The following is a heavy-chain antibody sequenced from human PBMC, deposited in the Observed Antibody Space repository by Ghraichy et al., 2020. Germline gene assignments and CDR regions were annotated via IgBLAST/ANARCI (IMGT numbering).Heavy chain of an antibody. D-gene: IGHD5-18*01. CDR3: AKEGGYSYYFDY. Sequence: GGSLRLSCAASGFTFDDYAMHWVRQAPGKGLEWVSGISWNSGSIGYADSVKGRFTISRDNAKNSLYLQMNSLRAEDTALYYCAKEGGYSYYFDYWGQGTLVTVSS. CDR2: ISWNSGSI. V-gene: IGHV3-9*01. CDR1: GFTFDDYA. J-gene: IGHJ4*02.